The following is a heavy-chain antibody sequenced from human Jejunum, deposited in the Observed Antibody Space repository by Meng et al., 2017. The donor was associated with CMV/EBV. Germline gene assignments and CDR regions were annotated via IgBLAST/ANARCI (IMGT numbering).Heavy chain of an antibody. J-gene: IGHJ4*02. V-gene: IGHV3-30*04. Sequence: ASGFTFRNYAMHWVRQAPGKGLECVAIISFDGSDEYYSDSVKGRFSISRDDSKNTLYLQMNSLTTEDTAIYYCARDSNLYDMRGSLDSWGQGTLVTVSS. CDR2: ISFDGSDE. CDR3: ARDSNLYDMRGSLDS. D-gene: IGHD3-22*01. CDR1: GFTFRNYA.